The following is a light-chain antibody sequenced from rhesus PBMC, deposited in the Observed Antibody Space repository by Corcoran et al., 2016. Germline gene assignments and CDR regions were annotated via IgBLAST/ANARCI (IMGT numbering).Light chain of an antibody. J-gene: IGKJ2*01. Sequence: DIQMTQSPSSLSASVGDKVTITCHASQGISSWLAWYKQKPGTAPKSLIYTVSSLTSGVPSRFSGSGSGTYFTLTSSGLQPDDFATYSCQQYDDLPYSFGQGTKVEIK. V-gene: IGKV1-19*01. CDR2: TVS. CDR3: QQYDDLPYS. CDR1: QGISSW.